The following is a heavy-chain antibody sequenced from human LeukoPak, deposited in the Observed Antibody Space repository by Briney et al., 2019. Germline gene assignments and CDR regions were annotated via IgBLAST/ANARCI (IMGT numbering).Heavy chain of an antibody. J-gene: IGHJ3*02. V-gene: IGHV3-21*01. D-gene: IGHD5/OR15-5a*01. CDR1: GFTFSSYS. CDR2: ISSSSSYI. CDR3: ARAKVSPGHDAFDI. Sequence: GGSLRLSCAASGFTFSSYSMNWVRQAPGKWLEWVSSISSSSSYIYYADSVKGRFTISRDNAKNSLYLQMNSLRAEDTAVYYCARAKVSPGHDAFDIWGQGTMVTVSS.